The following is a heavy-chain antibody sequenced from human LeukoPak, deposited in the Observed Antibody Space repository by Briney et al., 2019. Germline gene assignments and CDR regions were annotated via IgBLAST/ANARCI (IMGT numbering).Heavy chain of an antibody. CDR2: IYPGDSDT. D-gene: IGHD3-22*01. J-gene: IGHJ4*02. Sequence: GESLKISCKGSGYSFTGYWIGWVRQMPGKGLEWMGIIYPGDSDTRYSPSFQGQVTISADKSISTAYLQWSSLKASDTAMYYCARLLGTYYYDSSGYFADYWGQGTLVTVSS. CDR1: GYSFTGYW. V-gene: IGHV5-51*01. CDR3: ARLLGTYYYDSSGYFADY.